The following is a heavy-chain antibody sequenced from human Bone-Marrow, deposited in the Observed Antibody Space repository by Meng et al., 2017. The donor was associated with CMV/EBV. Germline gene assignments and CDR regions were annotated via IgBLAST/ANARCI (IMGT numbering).Heavy chain of an antibody. D-gene: IGHD5-18*01. CDR1: GYTFTSYD. CDR3: ARVGIQLWLLSPTRGMDV. CDR2: ISAYNGNT. Sequence: ASVKVSCKASGYTFTSYDINWVRQATGQGLEWMGWISAYNGNTNYAQKLQGRVTMTTDTSTSTAYMELRSLRSDDTAVYYCARVGIQLWLLSPTRGMDVWGQGTTVTVSS. V-gene: IGHV1-18*01. J-gene: IGHJ6*02.